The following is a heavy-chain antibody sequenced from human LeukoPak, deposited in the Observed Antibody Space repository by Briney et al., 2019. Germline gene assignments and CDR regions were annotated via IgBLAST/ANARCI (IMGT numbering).Heavy chain of an antibody. CDR1: GFTFSSYE. D-gene: IGHD5-24*01. Sequence: GGSLRLSCAASGFTFSSYEVNWVRQAPGKGLEWVSYISSSGSTIYYADSVKGRFTISRDNAKNSLYLQMSSLRAEDTAVYYCAREIKAVVATIIFDYWGQGTLVTVSS. CDR2: ISSSGSTI. CDR3: AREIKAVVATIIFDY. J-gene: IGHJ4*02. V-gene: IGHV3-48*03.